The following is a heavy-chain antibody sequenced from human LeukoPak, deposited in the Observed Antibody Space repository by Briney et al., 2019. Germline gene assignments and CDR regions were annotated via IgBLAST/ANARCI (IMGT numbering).Heavy chain of an antibody. CDR1: GFTFSSYS. V-gene: IGHV3-21*01. D-gene: IGHD6-13*01. J-gene: IGHJ4*02. CDR3: ARDDPYLTSAGGSFDC. Sequence: GGSLRLSCAASGFTFSSYSMNWVRQAPGKGLEWVSSISSSSSYIYYADSVKGRFTISRDNAKNSLYLQMNSLRAEDTAVYYCARDDPYLTSAGGSFDCGGQGTLVTVSS. CDR2: ISSSSSYI.